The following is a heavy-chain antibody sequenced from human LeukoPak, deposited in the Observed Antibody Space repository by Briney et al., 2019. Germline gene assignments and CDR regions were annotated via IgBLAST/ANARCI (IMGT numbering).Heavy chain of an antibody. J-gene: IGHJ4*02. Sequence: GGSLRLSCAASRFTFSSYGMHWVRPAPGRGLEWVAVIWYDGSNKYYADSVKGRFTISRDNSKNTLYLQMNSLRAEDTAVYYCARDGGKQLAAYYFDYWGQGTLVTVSS. CDR3: ARDGGKQLAAYYFDY. CDR1: RFTFSSYG. D-gene: IGHD6-25*01. V-gene: IGHV3-33*01. CDR2: IWYDGSNK.